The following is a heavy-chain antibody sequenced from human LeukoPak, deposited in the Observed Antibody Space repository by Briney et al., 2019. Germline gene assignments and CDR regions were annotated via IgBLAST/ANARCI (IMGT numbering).Heavy chain of an antibody. CDR2: IKEDARGK. V-gene: IGHV3-7*05. CDR1: GFTFSSYW. Sequence: GGSLRLSCVASGFTFSSYWMSWVRQAPGKGLEWVANIKEDARGKYYVDSVKGRFTISRHNAKNSLYLQMSSLRAEDTAVYYCAREMPPGDYFDYWGQGTLVTVSS. CDR3: AREMPPGDYFDY. J-gene: IGHJ4*02. D-gene: IGHD2-2*01.